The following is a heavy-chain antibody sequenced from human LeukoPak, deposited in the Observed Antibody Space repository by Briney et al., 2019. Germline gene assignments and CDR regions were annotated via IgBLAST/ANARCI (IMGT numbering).Heavy chain of an antibody. V-gene: IGHV3-23*01. D-gene: IGHD2-15*01. J-gene: IGHJ4*02. CDR3: ARDPGILSYDY. CDR1: GFTFSSYA. Sequence: GGSLRLSCAASGFTFSSYAMGWVRQAPGKGLEWVSAISGTGGSTYYADSVKGRFTISRDNAKNSLYLQMNSLRAEDTAVYYCARDPGILSYDYWGQGTLVTVSS. CDR2: ISGTGGST.